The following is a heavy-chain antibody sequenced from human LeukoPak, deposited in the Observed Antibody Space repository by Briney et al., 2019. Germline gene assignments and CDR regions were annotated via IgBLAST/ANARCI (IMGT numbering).Heavy chain of an antibody. D-gene: IGHD7-27*01. CDR2: ISGSGGST. V-gene: IGHV3-23*01. J-gene: IGHJ4*02. CDR1: GFTFSSYA. Sequence: GGSLRLSCAASGFTFSSYAMSWVRQAPGQGLEWVSAISGSGGSTYHADSGKGRFIISRDNSKNTLYLQMNSLRAEDTAVYYCAKDLENPDLGIFDYWGQGTLVTVSS. CDR3: AKDLENPDLGIFDY.